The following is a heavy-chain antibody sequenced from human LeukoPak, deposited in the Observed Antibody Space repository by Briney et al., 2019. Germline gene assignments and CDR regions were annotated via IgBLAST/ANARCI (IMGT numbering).Heavy chain of an antibody. Sequence: QPGGSLRLSCAASGFTFSSYAMSWVRQAPGKGLEWVSAISGSGGSTYYADSVKGRFTISRDNSKNTLYLQMNSLRAEDTAVYYCAKVGRSSTSCYTGHYYYGMDVWGQGTTVTVSS. CDR1: GFTFSSYA. CDR3: AKVGRSSTSCYTGHYYYGMDV. J-gene: IGHJ6*02. CDR2: ISGSGGST. V-gene: IGHV3-23*01. D-gene: IGHD2-2*02.